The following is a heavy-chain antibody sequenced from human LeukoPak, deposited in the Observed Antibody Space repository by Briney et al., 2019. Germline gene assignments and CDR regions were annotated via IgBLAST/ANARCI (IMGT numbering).Heavy chain of an antibody. J-gene: IGHJ2*01. CDR1: GGSISSGGYY. D-gene: IGHD6-13*01. CDR2: VYYSGST. Sequence: PSETLSLTCTVSGGSISSGGYYWSWIRQHPGKGLEWIGYVYYSGSTYYNPSLKSRVTISVDTSKSQFSLKLSSVTAADTAVYYCARSGYSSSWYSRSGWYFDLWGRGTLVTASS. CDR3: ARSGYSSSWYSRSGWYFDL. V-gene: IGHV4-31*03.